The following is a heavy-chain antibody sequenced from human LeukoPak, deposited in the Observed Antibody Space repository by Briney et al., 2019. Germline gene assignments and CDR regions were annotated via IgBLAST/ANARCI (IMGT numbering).Heavy chain of an antibody. CDR2: IIPIFGTA. V-gene: IGHV1-69*05. CDR1: GGTFSSYA. Sequence: SVKVSCKASGGTFSSYAISWVRQAPGHGLEWMGRIIPIFGTANYAQKFQGRVTITTDESTSTAYMELSSLRSEDTAVYYCAIISGYYDSSGYYHTYDYWGQGTLVTVSS. CDR3: AIISGYYDSSGYYHTYDY. J-gene: IGHJ4*02. D-gene: IGHD3-22*01.